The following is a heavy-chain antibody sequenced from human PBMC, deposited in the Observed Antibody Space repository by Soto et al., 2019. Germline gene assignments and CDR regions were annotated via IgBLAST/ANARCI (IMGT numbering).Heavy chain of an antibody. CDR2: ISGSGGGT. CDR1: GFTFSSYA. J-gene: IGHJ3*01. D-gene: IGHD3-10*01. Sequence: EVQLLDSGGGVVQPGGSLRLSCAASGFTFSSYAMSWVRQAPGKGLEWVSSISGSGGGTYYADSVKGRFTISRDNSKNTLSLQMNSLRAEDTAVYYCAKSRGSGSYFNPSDAFDFWGQGTMVTVSS. V-gene: IGHV3-23*01. CDR3: AKSRGSGSYFNPSDAFDF.